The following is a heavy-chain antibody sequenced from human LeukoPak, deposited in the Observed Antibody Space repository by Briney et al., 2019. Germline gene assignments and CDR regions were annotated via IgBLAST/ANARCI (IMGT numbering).Heavy chain of an antibody. J-gene: IGHJ6*02. V-gene: IGHV3-30*18. CDR2: ISYDGSNK. D-gene: IGHD4-17*01. Sequence: GGSLRLSCAASGFTFSSYGMHWVRQAPGKGLEWVAVISYDGSNKYYADSVKGRFTISRGNSKNTLYLQMNSLRAEDTAVYYCAKSAVTTTRYYYGMDVWGQGTTVTVSS. CDR1: GFTFSSYG. CDR3: AKSAVTTTRYYYGMDV.